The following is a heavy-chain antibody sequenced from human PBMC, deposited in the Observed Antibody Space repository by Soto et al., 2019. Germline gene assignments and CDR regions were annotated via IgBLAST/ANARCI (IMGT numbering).Heavy chain of an antibody. CDR3: ARPTYGSGSYYKGDAFDI. CDR2: ISYDGSNK. CDR1: GFTFSSYA. Sequence: GGSLRLSCAASGFTFSSYAMHWVRQAPGKGLEWVAVISYDGSNKYYADSVKGRFTISRDNSKNTLYLQMNSLRAEDTAVYYCARPTYGSGSYYKGDAFDIWGQGTMVTVSS. D-gene: IGHD3-10*01. V-gene: IGHV3-30-3*01. J-gene: IGHJ3*02.